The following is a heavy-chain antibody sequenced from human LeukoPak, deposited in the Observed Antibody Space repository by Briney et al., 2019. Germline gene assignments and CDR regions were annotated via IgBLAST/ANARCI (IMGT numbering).Heavy chain of an antibody. V-gene: IGHV5-51*01. D-gene: IGHD2-2*01. CDR3: ARVPTSSEEWFDP. J-gene: IGHJ5*02. Sequence: GESLKISCKGSGYTFSSYWIAWVRQMPGKGLEWMGIIYPGDSDTRYSPSFQGQVTISADKSITTAYLQWSSLKASDTAMYYCARVPTSSEEWFDPWGQGTLVTVSS. CDR2: IYPGDSDT. CDR1: GYTFSSYW.